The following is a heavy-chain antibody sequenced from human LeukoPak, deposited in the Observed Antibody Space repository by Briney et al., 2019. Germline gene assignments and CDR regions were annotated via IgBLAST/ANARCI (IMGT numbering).Heavy chain of an antibody. CDR1: GFTFSSYG. D-gene: IGHD3-10*01. J-gene: IGHJ4*02. CDR2: IWYDGSNK. V-gene: IGHV3-33*06. CDR3: AKGGGTATMVRGVIIGDYFDY. Sequence: GRSLRLSCAASGFTFSSYGMHWVRQAPGKGLEWVAVIWYDGSNKYYADSVKCRFTISRDNSKNTLYLQMNSLRAEDTAVYYCAKGGGTATMVRGVIIGDYFDYWGQGTLVTVSS.